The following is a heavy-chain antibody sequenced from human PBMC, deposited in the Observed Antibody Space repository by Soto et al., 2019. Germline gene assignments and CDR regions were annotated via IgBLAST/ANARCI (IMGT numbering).Heavy chain of an antibody. CDR2: INHSGST. J-gene: IGHJ6*02. CDR3: ARVVRSSRYYYYGMDV. Sequence: LTRAACGGSVNISYCSGTRQHPGKGLEWIGEINHSGSTNYNPSLKSRVTISADTSKNQFSLKLSSVTAADTAVYYCARVVRSSRYYYYGMDVWGQGTTVTVSS. V-gene: IGHV4-34*01. CDR1: GGSVNISY. D-gene: IGHD6-6*01.